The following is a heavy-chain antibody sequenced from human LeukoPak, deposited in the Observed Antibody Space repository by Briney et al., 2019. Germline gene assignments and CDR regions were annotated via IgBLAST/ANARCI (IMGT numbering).Heavy chain of an antibody. Sequence: GGSLRLSCAASGFTFTTYEMNWVRQAPGKGLEWVSYISSSRSNMYYADSVKGRFTISRDNAKKTLYLQMNSLRVEDTAVYYCVRDIGAVAGTDDYWGQGTLVTVSS. CDR2: ISSSRSNM. J-gene: IGHJ4*02. V-gene: IGHV3-48*03. CDR1: GFTFTTYE. CDR3: VRDIGAVAGTDDY. D-gene: IGHD6-19*01.